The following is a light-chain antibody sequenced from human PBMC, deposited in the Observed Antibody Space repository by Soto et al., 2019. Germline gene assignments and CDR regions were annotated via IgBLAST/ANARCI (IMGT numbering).Light chain of an antibody. Sequence: IVLTQSPGTLSLSPGERATLSCRTSQSVSNNYLAWYQQKPGQAPRLLIYGASSRATGIPDRFSGSGYGTDFTLSISRLAPEDFAVYYCQQYSSLWTFGQGTKVDIK. CDR1: QSVSNNY. CDR2: GAS. CDR3: QQYSSLWT. J-gene: IGKJ1*01. V-gene: IGKV3-20*01.